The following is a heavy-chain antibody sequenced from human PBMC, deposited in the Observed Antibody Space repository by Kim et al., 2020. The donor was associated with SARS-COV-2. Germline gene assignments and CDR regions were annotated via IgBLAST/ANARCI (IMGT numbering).Heavy chain of an antibody. J-gene: IGHJ6*02. CDR1: GFTFSDYY. Sequence: GGSLRLSCAASGFTFSDYYMSWIRQAPGKGLEWVSYISSSSSYTYYADSVKGRFTISRDNAKNSLYLQMNSLRAEDTAVYYCARAIRLSSSPKHHYYYGMDVWGQGPTFTAS. CDR3: ARAIRLSSSPKHHYYYGMDV. D-gene: IGHD6-6*01. V-gene: IGHV3-11*05. CDR2: ISSSSSYT.